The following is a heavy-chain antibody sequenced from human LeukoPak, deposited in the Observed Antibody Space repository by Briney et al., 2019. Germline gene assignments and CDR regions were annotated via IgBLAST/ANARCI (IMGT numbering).Heavy chain of an antibody. Sequence: AGGSLRLSCAASGFTFSSYAMNWVRQAPGKGLEWISYIRSTSSTIYHADSVKGRSTISRDNAKNSLYLQMNSLRDEDTAAYYCARSYSFDYWGQGTLVTVSS. CDR1: GFTFSSYA. V-gene: IGHV3-48*02. CDR3: ARSYSFDY. CDR2: IRSTSSTI. D-gene: IGHD2-21*01. J-gene: IGHJ4*02.